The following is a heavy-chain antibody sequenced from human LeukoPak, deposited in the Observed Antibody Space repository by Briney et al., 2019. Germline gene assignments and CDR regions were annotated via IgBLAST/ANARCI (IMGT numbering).Heavy chain of an antibody. CDR2: ISGGGGST. Sequence: GGSLRLSCAASGFTFTSYSMNWVRQAPGKGLEWVSTISGGGGSTYYADSVKGRFTISRDNSKNTLYLQMNSLRAEDTAVYYCARDKGFDYWGQGTLVTVSS. CDR1: GFTFTSYS. J-gene: IGHJ4*02. CDR3: ARDKGFDY. V-gene: IGHV3-23*01.